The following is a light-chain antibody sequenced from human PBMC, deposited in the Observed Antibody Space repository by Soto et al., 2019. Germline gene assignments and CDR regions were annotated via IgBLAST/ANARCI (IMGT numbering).Light chain of an antibody. CDR1: QSVSRF. V-gene: IGKV3-11*01. CDR3: QQRSNWPPLT. Sequence: EIVLTQSPATLSLSPGERATLSCRASQSVSRFLAWYQQKPGKAPRLLIYDASNRATGIPARFSGSGSGTDFTLTISSLEPEDFAVYYCQQRSNWPPLTFGGGTKVEIK. J-gene: IGKJ4*01. CDR2: DAS.